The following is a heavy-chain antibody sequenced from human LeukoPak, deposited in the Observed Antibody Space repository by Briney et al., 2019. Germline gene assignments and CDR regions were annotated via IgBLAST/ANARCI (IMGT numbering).Heavy chain of an antibody. CDR2: IKSKTDGGTT. CDR3: TTDSTGMATDLSDY. D-gene: IGHD5-24*01. V-gene: IGHV3-15*01. Sequence: PGGSLRLSCAASGFTFSNAWMSWVRQAPGKGLEWVGRIKSKTDGGTTDYAAPVKGRFTISRDDSKNTLYLQMNSLKTEDTAVYYCTTDSTGMATDLSDYWGQGTLVTVSS. CDR1: GFTFSNAW. J-gene: IGHJ4*02.